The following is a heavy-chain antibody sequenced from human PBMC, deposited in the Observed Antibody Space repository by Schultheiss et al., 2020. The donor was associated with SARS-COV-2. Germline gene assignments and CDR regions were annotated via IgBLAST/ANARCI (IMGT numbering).Heavy chain of an antibody. J-gene: IGHJ3*02. CDR3: ARGVAVAGNDAFDI. V-gene: IGHV1-69*13. CDR2: IIPIFGTA. CDR1: GGTFSSYA. Sequence: SVKVSCKASGGTFSSYAISWVRQAPGQGLEWMGRIIPIFGTANYAQKFQGRVTITADESTSTAYMELSSLRSEDTAVYYCARGVAVAGNDAFDIWGQGTMVTVSS. D-gene: IGHD6-19*01.